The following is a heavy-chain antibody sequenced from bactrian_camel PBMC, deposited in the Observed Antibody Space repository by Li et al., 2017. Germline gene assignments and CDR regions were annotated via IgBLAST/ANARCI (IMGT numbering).Heavy chain of an antibody. Sequence: HVQLVESGGDSVQAGESLRLSCVTSGSIGSTDCMGWFRRDPQNKTLGIAFITSDGSTTYADSVKGRFIISKDNAKNTIDLQMNTLDPADTAKYYCAAETSYGCSYLKFVTIYRYEGQGTQVTVS. V-gene: IGHV3S53*01. J-gene: IGHJ4*01. D-gene: IGHD6*01. CDR1: GSIGSTDC. CDR2: ITSDGST.